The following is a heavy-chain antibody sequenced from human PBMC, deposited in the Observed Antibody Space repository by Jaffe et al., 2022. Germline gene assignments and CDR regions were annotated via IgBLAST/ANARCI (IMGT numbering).Heavy chain of an antibody. D-gene: IGHD3-16*02. V-gene: IGHV1-69*02. CDR3: AREGLGELSLSYFDY. Sequence: QVQLVQSGAEVKKPGSSVKVSCKASGGTFSSYTISWVRQAPGQGLEWMGRIIPILGIANYAQKFQGRVTITADKSTSTAYMELSSLRSEDTAVYYCAREGLGELSLSYFDYWGQGTLVTVSS. CDR2: IIPILGIA. J-gene: IGHJ4*02. CDR1: GGTFSSYT.